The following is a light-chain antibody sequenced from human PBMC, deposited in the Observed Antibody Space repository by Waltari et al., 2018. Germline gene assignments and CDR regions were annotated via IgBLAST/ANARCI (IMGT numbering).Light chain of an antibody. CDR1: LGVHSN. CDR3: QQYNNWYS. Sequence: VMTQSPGTLSVSPGESATLSCRASLGVHSNLAWYQQKPGQAPRLLIYGASTRATGTPARFSGSGSGTEFTLTISSLQSEDVALYYCQQYNNWYSFGQGTKLEIK. CDR2: GAS. J-gene: IGKJ2*03. V-gene: IGKV3-15*01.